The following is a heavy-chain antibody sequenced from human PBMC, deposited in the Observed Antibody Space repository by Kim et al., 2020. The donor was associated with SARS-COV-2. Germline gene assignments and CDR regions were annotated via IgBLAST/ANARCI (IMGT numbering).Heavy chain of an antibody. CDR2: IYYSGST. Sequence: SETLSLTCTVSGGSISSSSYYWGWIRQPPGKGLEWIGSIYYSGSTYYNPSLKSRVTISVDTSKNQFSLKLSSVTAADTAVYYCARLKTIFGVSNWFDPWGQGTLVTVSS. V-gene: IGHV4-39*01. J-gene: IGHJ5*02. CDR3: ARLKTIFGVSNWFDP. D-gene: IGHD3-3*01. CDR1: GGSISSSSYY.